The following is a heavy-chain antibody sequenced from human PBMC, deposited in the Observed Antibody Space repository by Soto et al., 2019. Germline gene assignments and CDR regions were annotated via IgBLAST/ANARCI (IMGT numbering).Heavy chain of an antibody. D-gene: IGHD3-10*01. CDR1: GGTFNGYG. CDR2: TVPVFDTS. J-gene: IGHJ3*01. Sequence: QVQLVQSGAVVKKPGSSVEVSCKASGGTFNGYGISWVRQAPGQGLEWMGGTVPVFDTSKYAQRFQGRVTITADKSTSTAYMELSSVRSEDTAIYFCARGVSNSGAYYTGPSAYELWGQGTLVIVSS. CDR3: ARGVSNSGAYYTGPSAYEL. V-gene: IGHV1-69*06.